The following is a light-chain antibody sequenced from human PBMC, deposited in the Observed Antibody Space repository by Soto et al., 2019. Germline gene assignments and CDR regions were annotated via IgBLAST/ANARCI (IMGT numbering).Light chain of an antibody. J-gene: IGLJ2*01. CDR3: SSFKSTSTPKV. CDR1: SSVVGGYNY. V-gene: IGLV2-14*03. CDR2: DVS. Sequence: QSALTQPASVSGSPGQSITISCTGASSVVGGYNYVSWYQQHPGKAPKLIISDVSKRPSGVSNRFSGSKSGNTASLTISGLQAEDEADYYCSSFKSTSTPKVFGGGTKLTVL.